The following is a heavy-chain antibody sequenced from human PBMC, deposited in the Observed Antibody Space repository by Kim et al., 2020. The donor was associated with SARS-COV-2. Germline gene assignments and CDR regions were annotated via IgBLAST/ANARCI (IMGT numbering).Heavy chain of an antibody. CDR1: GGSFSGYY. V-gene: IGHV4-34*01. Sequence: SETLSLTCAVYGGSFSGYYWSWIRQPPGKGLEWIGEINHSGSTNYNPSLKSRVTISVDTSKNQFSLKLSSVTAADTAVYYCARTWETGTTYFDYWGQGTLVTVSS. CDR2: INHSGST. D-gene: IGHD1-7*01. CDR3: ARTWETGTTYFDY. J-gene: IGHJ4*02.